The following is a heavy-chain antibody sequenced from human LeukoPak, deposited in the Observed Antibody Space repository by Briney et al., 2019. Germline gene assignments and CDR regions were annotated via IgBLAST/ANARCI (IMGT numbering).Heavy chain of an antibody. Sequence: GGSLRLSCAASGFNLRTYGMHWVRQAPGKGLEWVALSWYDGSTKYYADSVKGRFSISRDNSRNTVYLQMDGLRAEDTAVYYCARDTTLVTLYYFDSWGQGTLVTVSS. CDR3: ARDTTLVTLYYFDS. J-gene: IGHJ4*02. V-gene: IGHV3-33*01. CDR1: GFNLRTYG. D-gene: IGHD2-21*02. CDR2: SWYDGSTK.